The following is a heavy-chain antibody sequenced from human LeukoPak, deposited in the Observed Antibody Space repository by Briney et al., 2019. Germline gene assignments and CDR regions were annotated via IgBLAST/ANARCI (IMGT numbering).Heavy chain of an antibody. Sequence: GGSLRLSCAASGFTFSSYAMSWVRQAPGKGLERVSAISGSGGSTYYADSVKGRFTISRDNSKNTLYLQMNSLRAEDTAVYYCAKDIAVVRYYFDYWGQGTLVTVSS. CDR2: ISGSGGST. V-gene: IGHV3-23*01. CDR3: AKDIAVVRYYFDY. D-gene: IGHD3-22*01. J-gene: IGHJ4*02. CDR1: GFTFSSYA.